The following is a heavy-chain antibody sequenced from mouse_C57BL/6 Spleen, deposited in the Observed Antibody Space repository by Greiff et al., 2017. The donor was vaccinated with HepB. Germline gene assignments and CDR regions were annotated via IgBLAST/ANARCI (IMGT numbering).Heavy chain of an antibody. CDR3: ARWLNWYFDV. V-gene: IGHV1-50*01. Sequence: QVQLQQPGAELVKPGASVKLSCKASGYTFTSYWMQWVKQRPGQGLEWIGEIDPSDSYTNYNQKFKGKATLTVDTSSSTAYMQLSSLTSEDSAVYYCARWLNWYFDVWGTGTTVTVSS. CDR1: GYTFTSYW. CDR2: IDPSDSYT. D-gene: IGHD2-2*01. J-gene: IGHJ1*03.